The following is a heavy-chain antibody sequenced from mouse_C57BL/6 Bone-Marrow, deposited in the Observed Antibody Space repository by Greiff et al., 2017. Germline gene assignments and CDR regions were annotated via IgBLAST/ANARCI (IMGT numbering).Heavy chain of an antibody. CDR1: GYTFTSYW. CDR3: AIPLYYYGSSYGY. D-gene: IGHD1-1*01. V-gene: IGHV1-74*01. Sequence: VKLQQPGAELVKPGASVKVSCKASGYTFTSYWMHWVKQRPGQGLEWIGRIHPSDSDTNYNQKFKGKATLTEEKYSSTAYLQLSSLTSEDSAVYYCAIPLYYYGSSYGYWGQGTTLTVSS. CDR2: IHPSDSDT. J-gene: IGHJ2*01.